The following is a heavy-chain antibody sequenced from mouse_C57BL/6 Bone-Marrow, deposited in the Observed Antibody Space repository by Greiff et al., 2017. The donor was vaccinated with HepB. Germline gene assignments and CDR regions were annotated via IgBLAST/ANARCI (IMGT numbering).Heavy chain of an antibody. J-gene: IGHJ2*01. CDR2: IYPGNSDT. V-gene: IGHV1-5*01. CDR3: TRGIFHFYFDY. Sequence: VHVKQSGTVLARPGASVKMSCKTSGYTFTSYWMHWVKQRPGQGLEWIGAIYPGNSDTSYNQKFKGKAKLTAVTSASTAYMELSSLTNEDSAVYYCTRGIFHFYFDYWGQGTTLTVSS. CDR1: GYTFTSYW.